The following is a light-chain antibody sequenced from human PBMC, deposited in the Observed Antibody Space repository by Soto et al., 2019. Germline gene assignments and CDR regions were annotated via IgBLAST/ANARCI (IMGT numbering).Light chain of an antibody. Sequence: MIMTQSPATLSVSPWERVTLSCRTSHSVNSHVAWYQQKPGQAPRLLLYGASTRATGIPVRFSGSGFGTEFTLTISSLQSEDFAVYYCQQYKNRPLFGQGTRLEIK. V-gene: IGKV3-15*01. CDR1: HSVNSH. CDR2: GAS. CDR3: QQYKNRPL. J-gene: IGKJ5*01.